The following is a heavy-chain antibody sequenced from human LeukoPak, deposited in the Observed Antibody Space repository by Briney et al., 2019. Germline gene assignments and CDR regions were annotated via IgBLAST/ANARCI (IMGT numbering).Heavy chain of an antibody. CDR3: ARANRGGSSWYSIDY. Sequence: SETLSLTCTVSGYSISSGYYWGWIRQPPGKGLEWIGSIYHSGSTYYNPSLKSRVTISVDTSKNQFSLKLSSVTAADTAVYYCARANRGGSSWYSIDYWGQGTLVTVSA. CDR1: GYSISSGYY. CDR2: IYHSGST. J-gene: IGHJ4*02. V-gene: IGHV4-38-2*02. D-gene: IGHD6-13*01.